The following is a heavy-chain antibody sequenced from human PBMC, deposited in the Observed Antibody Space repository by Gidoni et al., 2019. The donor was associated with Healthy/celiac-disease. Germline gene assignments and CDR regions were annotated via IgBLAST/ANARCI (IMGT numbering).Heavy chain of an antibody. Sequence: QVQLVESGGGLVKPGGSLSLSCAASGFTFSDYYMSWIRQAPGKGLEWVSYISSSSSYTNYSDSVKGRFTISRDNAKNSLYLQMNSLRAEDTAVYYCAREVGPYYYYYGMDVWGKGTTVTVSS. J-gene: IGHJ6*04. CDR1: GFTFSDYY. CDR2: ISSSSSYT. CDR3: AREVGPYYYYYGMDV. V-gene: IGHV3-11*06.